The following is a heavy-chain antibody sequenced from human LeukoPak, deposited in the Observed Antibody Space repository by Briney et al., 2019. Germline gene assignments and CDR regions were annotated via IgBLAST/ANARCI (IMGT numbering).Heavy chain of an antibody. CDR1: GFTFGDYA. V-gene: IGHV3-49*04. Sequence: GGSLRLSCTASGFTFGDYAMSWVRQAPGKGLEWVGFIRSEAYGGTAEYAASVKGRFTISRDDSKSIAYLQMNSLKTEDTAVYYCTRGQKHLDYWGQGTLVTVSS. CDR2: IRSEAYGGTA. J-gene: IGHJ4*02. CDR3: TRGQKHLDY.